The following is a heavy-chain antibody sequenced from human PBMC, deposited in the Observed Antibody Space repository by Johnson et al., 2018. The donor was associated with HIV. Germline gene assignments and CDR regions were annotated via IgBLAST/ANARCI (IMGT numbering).Heavy chain of an antibody. Sequence: QVQLVESGGGVVQPGGSLRLSCAASGFTFSSYGMHWVRQAPGKGLEWVAGVWYDGSNKYYADSVKGRFTISRDNAKNSLYLQMNSLRAEDTAVYYCANNLQQLAKKDAFDIWGQGTMVTVSS. CDR1: GFTFSSYG. V-gene: IGHV3-33*03. J-gene: IGHJ3*02. D-gene: IGHD6-13*01. CDR3: ANNLQQLAKKDAFDI. CDR2: VWYDGSNK.